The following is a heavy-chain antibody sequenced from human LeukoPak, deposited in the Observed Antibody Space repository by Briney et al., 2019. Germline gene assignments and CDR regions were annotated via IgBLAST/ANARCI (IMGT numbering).Heavy chain of an antibody. V-gene: IGHV3-23*01. D-gene: IGHD3-9*01. J-gene: IGHJ4*02. CDR3: AKVRYVGYYFDY. CDR2: ISGSGNSV. Sequence: GGSLRLPCAASGFTFSNYAMNWVRQAPGKGLEWVSGISGSGNSVYYADSVKGRFTISRDNSLNTLYLQMNSLRAEDTAIYYCAKVRYVGYYFDYWGQGTLVTVSP. CDR1: GFTFSNYA.